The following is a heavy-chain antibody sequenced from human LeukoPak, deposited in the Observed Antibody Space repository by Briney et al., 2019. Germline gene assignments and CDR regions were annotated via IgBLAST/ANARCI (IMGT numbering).Heavy chain of an antibody. CDR1: GGSISSGDYY. J-gene: IGHJ5*02. V-gene: IGHV4-30-4*08. Sequence: RASETLSLTCTVSGGSISSGDYYWSWVRQPPGKGLEWIGYIYYSGSTYYNPSLKSRVTISVDRSKNQFSLKLSSVTAADTAVYYCAAQRGEGPSRGAWFDPWGQGTLVTVSS. CDR3: AAQRGEGPSRGAWFDP. D-gene: IGHD2-15*01. CDR2: IYYSGST.